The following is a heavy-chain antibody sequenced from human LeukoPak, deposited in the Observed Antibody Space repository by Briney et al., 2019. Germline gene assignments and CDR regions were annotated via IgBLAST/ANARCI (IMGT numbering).Heavy chain of an antibody. J-gene: IGHJ6*03. D-gene: IGHD6-6*01. CDR1: GGSISSDY. Sequence: SETLSLTCTVSGGSISSDYWSWIRQPAGKGLEWIGRIYTSGSTNYNPSLKSRVTMSVDTSKNQFSLKLSSVTAADTAVYYCASGSIAAPQYYMDVWGKGTTVTVSS. CDR2: IYTSGST. V-gene: IGHV4-4*07. CDR3: ASGSIAAPQYYMDV.